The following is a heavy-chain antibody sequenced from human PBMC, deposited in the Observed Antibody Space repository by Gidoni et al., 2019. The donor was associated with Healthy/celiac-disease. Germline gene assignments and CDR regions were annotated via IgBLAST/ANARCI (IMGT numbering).Heavy chain of an antibody. CDR2: ISYDESNK. CDR3: ARDRAALDY. Sequence: QVQLVESGGGVVQSWRSLRRSCPASGFTLSSYAMHGVRQALGKGLEWVAVISYDESNKYYADSGKGRVTISRDNAKNTLYLQMKSLRAEDTAVYYSARDRAALDYWGQGTLVTVSS. CDR1: GFTLSSYA. V-gene: IGHV3-30-3*01. J-gene: IGHJ4*02.